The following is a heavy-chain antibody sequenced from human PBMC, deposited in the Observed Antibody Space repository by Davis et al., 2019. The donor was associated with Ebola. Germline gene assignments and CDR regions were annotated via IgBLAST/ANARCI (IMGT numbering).Heavy chain of an antibody. CDR2: IKQDGSEK. J-gene: IGHJ6*03. CDR1: GFTFSSYW. V-gene: IGHV3-7*01. Sequence: GESLKISCAASGFTFSSYWMSWVCQAPGKGLEWVANIKQDGSEKYYVDSVKGRFTISRDNAKNSLYLQMNSLRAEDTAVYYCARFYSSSWLGGYYMDVWGKGTTVTVSS. D-gene: IGHD6-13*01. CDR3: ARFYSSSWLGGYYMDV.